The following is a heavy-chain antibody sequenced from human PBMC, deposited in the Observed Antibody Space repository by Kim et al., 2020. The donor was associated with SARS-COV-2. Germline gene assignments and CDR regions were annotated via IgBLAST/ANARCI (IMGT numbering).Heavy chain of an antibody. J-gene: IGHJ5*02. V-gene: IGHV5-10-1*01. D-gene: IGHD3-22*01. CDR1: GYSFTTFY. Sequence: GESLKISCQASGYSFTTFYITWVRQMPGKGLEWLGKIDPSDSFATYSPSFQGHVTMSVDGSINTAYLHWSSLKASDTAIYYCARQREYNSMNWWFDPWGQGTLVTVSS. CDR3: ARQREYNSMNWWFDP. CDR2: IDPSDSFA.